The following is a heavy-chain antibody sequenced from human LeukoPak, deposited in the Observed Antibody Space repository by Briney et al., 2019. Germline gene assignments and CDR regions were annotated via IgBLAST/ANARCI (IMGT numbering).Heavy chain of an antibody. J-gene: IGHJ4*02. CDR2: IYWDGDQ. D-gene: IGHD5-18*01. CDR1: GFSVTTSGVA. Sequence: SGPTLVNPTQTLTLTCTFSGFSVTTSGVAVDWIRQPPGKALEYLAIIYWDGDQRYSPSLRSRLSITMDASKSQVTLSMTNMDPVDTATYYCAHGRKEMAIQLSGAYYFDYWGQGTLVIVSS. CDR3: AHGRKEMAIQLSGAYYFDY. V-gene: IGHV2-5*02.